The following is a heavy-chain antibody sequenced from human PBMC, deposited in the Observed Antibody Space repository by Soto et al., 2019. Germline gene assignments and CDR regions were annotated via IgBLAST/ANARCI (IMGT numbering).Heavy chain of an antibody. CDR3: AKVMYTWNDVAAFDS. CDR2: IGVTAGST. J-gene: IGHJ4*02. CDR1: RFTFSNFA. V-gene: IGHV3-23*01. Sequence: QTGGSLRLSCEASRFTFSNFAMSWVRQAPGKGLEWISTIGVTAGSTYYTDSVRGRFTISRDNSKNTLYLEMNSLRAEDTALYYCAKVMYTWNDVAAFDSWGQGTLVTVSS. D-gene: IGHD1-1*01.